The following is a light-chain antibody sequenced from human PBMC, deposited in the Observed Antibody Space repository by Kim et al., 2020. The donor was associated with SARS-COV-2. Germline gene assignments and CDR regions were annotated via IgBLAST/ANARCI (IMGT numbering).Light chain of an antibody. Sequence: RVTIPGTGSRSNIGAGYDVHWYQQLPGTAPKLLIYGNSNRPSGVPDRFSGSKSGTSASLAITGLQAEDEADYYCQSYDSSLSDWVFGGGTQLTVL. CDR3: QSYDSSLSDWV. CDR2: GNS. V-gene: IGLV1-40*01. CDR1: RSNIGAGYD. J-gene: IGLJ3*02.